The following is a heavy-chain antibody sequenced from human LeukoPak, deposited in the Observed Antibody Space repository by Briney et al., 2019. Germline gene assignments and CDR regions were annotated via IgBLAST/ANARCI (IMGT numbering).Heavy chain of an antibody. CDR2: IKQDGSEK. CDR1: GFTFSSFW. J-gene: IGHJ4*02. D-gene: IGHD3-9*01. CDR3: AKNDKYLLTGCYSDY. V-gene: IGHV3-7*03. Sequence: GGSLRLSCSASGFTFSSFWMSWVRQAPGKGLEWVANIKQDGSEKYYVDSVKGRFTISRDNAKNSLYLQMNSLRAEDTAVYYCAKNDKYLLTGCYSDYWGQGTLVTVSS.